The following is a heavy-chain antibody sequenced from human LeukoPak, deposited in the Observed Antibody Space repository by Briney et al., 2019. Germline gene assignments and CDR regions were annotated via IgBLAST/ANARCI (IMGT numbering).Heavy chain of an antibody. CDR1: GFTLRSYW. D-gene: IGHD2-2*03. CDR2: INSDGSTT. Sequence: GGSLRLSCAAAGFTLRSYWIHWVRQAPGKGLVWVSRINSDGSTTDYADSVKGRFTISRDNAKNTLYLTAEDTAVYYCVSGYCSSTSCSPSGYYYYYMDVWGKGTTVTVSS. CDR3: VSGYCSSTSCSPSGYYYYYMDV. V-gene: IGHV3-74*01. J-gene: IGHJ6*03.